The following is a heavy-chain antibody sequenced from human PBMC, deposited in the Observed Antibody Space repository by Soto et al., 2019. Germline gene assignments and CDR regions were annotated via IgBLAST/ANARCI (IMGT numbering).Heavy chain of an antibody. CDR2: IYYSGST. D-gene: IGHD2-2*02. CDR3: ASSFTVTAAIGY. J-gene: IGHJ4*02. V-gene: IGHV4-39*01. Sequence: PSETLSLTCTVSGGSISSSSYYWGWIRQPPGKGLEWIGSIYYSGSTYYNPSLKSRVTISVDTSKNQFSLKLSSVTAADTAVYYCASSFTVTAAIGYWGQGTLVTVSS. CDR1: GGSISSSSYY.